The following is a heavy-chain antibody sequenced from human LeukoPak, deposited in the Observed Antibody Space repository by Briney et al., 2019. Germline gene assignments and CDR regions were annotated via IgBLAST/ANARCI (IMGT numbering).Heavy chain of an antibody. CDR2: INHSGST. Sequence: SETLSLTCAVYGGSFSGYYWSWIRQPPGKGLEWIGEINHSGSTNYNPSLKSRVTLSVDTSKNQFSLKLSSVTAADTAVYYCARCFGAFDIWGQGTMVTVSS. CDR3: ARCFGAFDI. V-gene: IGHV4-34*01. J-gene: IGHJ3*02. CDR1: GGSFSGYY. D-gene: IGHD3-16*01.